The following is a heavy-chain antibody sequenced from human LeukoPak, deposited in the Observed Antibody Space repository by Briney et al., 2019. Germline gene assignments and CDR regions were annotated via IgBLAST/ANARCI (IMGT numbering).Heavy chain of an antibody. V-gene: IGHV3-30-3*01. CDR1: GFTFSSYA. CDR2: FSNDGSRK. D-gene: IGHD3-10*01. J-gene: IGHJ4*02. CDR3: AKGRCSADSNPDY. Sequence: GGSLRLSCAASGFTFSSYAMHWVRQAPGKGLEWVTAFSNDGSRKYYADSVRGRFTISRDNSKNTLYLQMNSLRVEDTAIYYCAKGRCSADSNPDYWGQGTLVPVSS.